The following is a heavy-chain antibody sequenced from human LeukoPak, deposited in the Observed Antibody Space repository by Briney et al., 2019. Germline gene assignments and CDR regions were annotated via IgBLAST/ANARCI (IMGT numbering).Heavy chain of an antibody. D-gene: IGHD6-6*01. V-gene: IGHV3-30*18. CDR3: AKDLTEGSSSS. CDR2: ISYDGSNK. J-gene: IGHJ4*02. Sequence: WVAVISYDGSNKYYADSVKGRFTISRDNSKNTLYLQMNSLRAEDTAVYYCAKDLTEGSSSSWGQGTLVTVSS.